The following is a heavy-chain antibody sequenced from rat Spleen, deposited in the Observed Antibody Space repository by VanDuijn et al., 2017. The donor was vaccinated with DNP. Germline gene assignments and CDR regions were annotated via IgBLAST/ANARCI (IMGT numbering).Heavy chain of an antibody. D-gene: IGHD5-1*01. CDR2: ITNTGGNN. Sequence: EVQLVETGGGLVQPGRSLKLSCVASGFTFSSYWMYLIRQAPGKGLEWVASITNTGGNNYYLDSVKGRFTISRDNAQNTLFLQMNSLRSEDTATYYCTNDWELYYWGQGVMVTVSS. CDR3: TNDWELYY. J-gene: IGHJ2*01. CDR1: GFTFSSYW. V-gene: IGHV5-31*01.